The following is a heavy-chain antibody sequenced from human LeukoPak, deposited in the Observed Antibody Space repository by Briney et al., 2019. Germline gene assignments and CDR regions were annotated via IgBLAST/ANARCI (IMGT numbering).Heavy chain of an antibody. Sequence: ASVKVSCKASGYTFTSYGISWVRQAPGQGLEWMGWISAYNGDTKYAQKLQGRVTMTTDTSTSTAYMELRSLRSDDTAFYYCANTPGYCSSTSCYYYYYGMDVWGQGTTVTVSS. D-gene: IGHD2-2*01. CDR1: GYTFTSYG. V-gene: IGHV1-18*01. CDR2: ISAYNGDT. CDR3: ANTPGYCSSTSCYYYYYGMDV. J-gene: IGHJ6*02.